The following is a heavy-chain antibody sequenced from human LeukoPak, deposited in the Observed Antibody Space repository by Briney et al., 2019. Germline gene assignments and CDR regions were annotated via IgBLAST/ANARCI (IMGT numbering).Heavy chain of an antibody. CDR1: GFTSGNAW. J-gene: IGHJ4*02. V-gene: IGHV3-15*01. D-gene: IGHD5-18*01. Sequence: GGSPRLSCAAAGFTSGNAWMSWVRQAPGKGLDWVCRIKSKTADGSTDYSAPVKGRFTISRDDSKNSLYLQMNSLTTKDTAVYYCTTGGYSYGYVGPGSSDYWGQGTLVTVSS. CDR2: IKSKTADGST. CDR3: TTGGYSYGYVGPGSSDY.